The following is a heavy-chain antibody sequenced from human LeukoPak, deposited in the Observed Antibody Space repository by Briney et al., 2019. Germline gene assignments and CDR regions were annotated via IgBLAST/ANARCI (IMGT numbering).Heavy chain of an antibody. Sequence: GASVKVSCKASGYTFTSYYMHWVRQAPGQGLEWMGIINPSGGSTSYAQKFQGRVTMTRDMSTSTVYMELSSLRSEDTAVYYCARGNGACSGGSCYVDYYYYMDVWGKGTTVTVSS. V-gene: IGHV1-46*01. CDR2: INPSGGST. CDR3: ARGNGACSGGSCYVDYYYYMDV. J-gene: IGHJ6*03. CDR1: GYTFTSYY. D-gene: IGHD2-15*01.